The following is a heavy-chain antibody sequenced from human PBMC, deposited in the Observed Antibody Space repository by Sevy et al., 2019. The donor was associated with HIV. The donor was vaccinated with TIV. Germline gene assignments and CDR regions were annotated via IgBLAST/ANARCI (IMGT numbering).Heavy chain of an antibody. CDR1: GFTFGDYC. CDR3: TRWKAAQSIFDY. D-gene: IGHD6-13*01. Sequence: GGSLRLSCTASGFTFGDYCMSWVRQAPGKGLERVAFLKSKVYGGTVDHAASVKGRFIISRDDSKSIAYLQMNDLKTEDTGVYYCTRWKAAQSIFDYWGQGALVTVSS. V-gene: IGHV3-49*04. J-gene: IGHJ4*02. CDR2: LKSKVYGGTV.